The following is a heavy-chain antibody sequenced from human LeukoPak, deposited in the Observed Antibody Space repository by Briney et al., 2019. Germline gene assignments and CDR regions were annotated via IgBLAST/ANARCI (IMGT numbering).Heavy chain of an antibody. J-gene: IGHJ4*02. V-gene: IGHV1-24*01. Sequence: AAVKVSCKISGYSLSDLSIHRVRQAPGAGLEWVGGFDSENNKMVYSQKFQGRVTMTDDTSADTAYMELTSLRSEDTAVYFCATDRVYRSSGRSWGFFDYWGQGTLVIVSS. CDR3: ATDRVYRSSGRSWGFFDY. D-gene: IGHD6-19*01. CDR2: FDSENNKM. CDR1: GYSLSDLS.